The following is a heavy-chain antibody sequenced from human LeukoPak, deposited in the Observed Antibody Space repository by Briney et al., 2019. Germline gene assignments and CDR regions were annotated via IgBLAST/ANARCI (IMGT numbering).Heavy chain of an antibody. J-gene: IGHJ6*02. V-gene: IGHV3-30*03. D-gene: IGHD2-2*02. CDR2: ISYDGSNK. CDR3: ARDLVVVPAAIKLGYGMDV. Sequence: GRSLRLSCAASGFTFSSYGMHWVRQAPGKGLEWVAVISYDGSNKYYADSVKGRFTISRDNSKNTLYLQMNSLRAEDTAVYYCARDLVVVPAAIKLGYGMDVWGQGTTVTVSS. CDR1: GFTFSSYG.